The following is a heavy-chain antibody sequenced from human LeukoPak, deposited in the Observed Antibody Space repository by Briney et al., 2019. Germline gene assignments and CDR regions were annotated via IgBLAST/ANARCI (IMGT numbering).Heavy chain of an antibody. CDR1: GGSISGYY. Sequence: SSETLSLTCTVSGGSISGYYWSWVRQPPGKGLEWVGYIYYSGSTNYNPSLRSRVTISVDTSKNQFSLKLSSVTAADTAVYYCARVNPGLRYFGYWGQGTLVTVSS. D-gene: IGHD3-9*01. J-gene: IGHJ4*02. CDR2: IYYSGST. V-gene: IGHV4-59*12. CDR3: ARVNPGLRYFGY.